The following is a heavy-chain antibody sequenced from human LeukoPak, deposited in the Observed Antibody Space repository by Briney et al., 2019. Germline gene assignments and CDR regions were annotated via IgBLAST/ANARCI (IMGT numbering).Heavy chain of an antibody. Sequence: SETLSLTCTVSGGSISSSSYYWGWIRQPPGKGLEWIGSIYYSGSTYYNPSLKSRVTISVDTSKNQFSLKLSSVTAADTAVYYCARTRYCSSTSCYRRNNWFDPWGQGTLVTVSS. CDR2: IYYSGST. D-gene: IGHD2-2*01. V-gene: IGHV4-39*07. CDR3: ARTRYCSSTSCYRRNNWFDP. J-gene: IGHJ5*02. CDR1: GGSISSSSYY.